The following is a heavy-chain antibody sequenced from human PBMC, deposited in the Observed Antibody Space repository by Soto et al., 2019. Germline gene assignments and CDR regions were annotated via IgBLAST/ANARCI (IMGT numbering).Heavy chain of an antibody. D-gene: IGHD1-26*01. CDR2: ISGSGGST. V-gene: IGHV3-23*01. Sequence: GGSLRLSCAASGFTFSGYAMSWVRQAPGKGLEWVSAISGSGGSTYYADSVKGRFTISRDNSKNTLYLQMNSPRAEDTAVYYCAKIRRYSGTCFDYWGQGTLVTVSS. CDR1: GFTFSGYA. J-gene: IGHJ4*02. CDR3: AKIRRYSGTCFDY.